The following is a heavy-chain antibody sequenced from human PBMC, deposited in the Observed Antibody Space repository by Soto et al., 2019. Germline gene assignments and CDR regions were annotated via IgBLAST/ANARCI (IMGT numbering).Heavy chain of an antibody. Sequence: PSETLSLTCAVYGASLSDNCCNWLRQPPGKGLEWIGEINHSGNTNYNPSLMSRVTISIDTYKNQWSLNLRSVSAAETAVYYCARGGTGRFLPRQLFPYESWGQGTWVTVSS. V-gene: IGHV4-34*01. CDR2: INHSGNT. CDR1: GASLSDNC. CDR3: ARGGTGRFLPRQLFPYES. J-gene: IGHJ5*02. D-gene: IGHD1-1*01.